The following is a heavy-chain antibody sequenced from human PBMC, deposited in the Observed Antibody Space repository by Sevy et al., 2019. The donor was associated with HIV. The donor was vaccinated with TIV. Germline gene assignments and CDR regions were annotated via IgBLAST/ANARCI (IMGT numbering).Heavy chain of an antibody. CDR1: GYTLTKLA. J-gene: IGHJ4*02. CDR3: ATTKDYYESSGDPFDY. V-gene: IGHV1-24*01. CDR2: FDPEDEET. Sequence: ASVKVSCNVSGYTLTKLAMHWVRQGPGKGLEWMGSFDPEDEETIDAQKFQGRVTMTEDTSTETAYMELSSLRSEDTAVYYCATTKDYYESSGDPFDYWGQGTLVTVSS. D-gene: IGHD3-22*01.